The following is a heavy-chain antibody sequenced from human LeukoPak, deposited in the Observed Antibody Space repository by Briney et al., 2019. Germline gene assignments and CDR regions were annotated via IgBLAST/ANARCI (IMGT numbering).Heavy chain of an antibody. CDR1: GFTFSSYA. V-gene: IGHV3-48*03. Sequence: GGSLRLSCAASGFTFSSYAMTWVRQAPGKGLEWVSYISSSGSTIYYADSVKGRFTISRDNAKNSLYLQMSSLRAEDTAVYYCAELGITMIGGVWGKGTTVTISS. D-gene: IGHD3-10*02. J-gene: IGHJ6*04. CDR2: ISSSGSTI. CDR3: AELGITMIGGV.